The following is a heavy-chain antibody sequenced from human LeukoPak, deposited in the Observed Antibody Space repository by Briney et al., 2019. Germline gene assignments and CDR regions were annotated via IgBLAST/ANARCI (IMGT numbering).Heavy chain of an antibody. Sequence: GASVKVSCKASGYTFTSYGINWVRQAPGHGLEWMGWISAYNGNTKYAQKLQGRVTMTTDTSTSTAYMELRSLRSDDTAVYYCAGDDALVATGSFDYWGQGTLVTVSS. D-gene: IGHD5-12*01. CDR3: AGDDALVATGSFDY. CDR1: GYTFTSYG. J-gene: IGHJ4*02. V-gene: IGHV1-18*01. CDR2: ISAYNGNT.